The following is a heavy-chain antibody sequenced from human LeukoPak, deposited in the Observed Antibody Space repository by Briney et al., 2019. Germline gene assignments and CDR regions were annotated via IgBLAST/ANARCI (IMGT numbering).Heavy chain of an antibody. Sequence: GSLRLSCAASGFTFSNYWMTWVRQAPGKGLEWVANIKQDGSEKYYVDSVKGRFTISRDNAKNSLYLQMNSLRAEDTAVYYCARAAHSSSAFWGQGALVTVSS. CDR1: GFTFSNYW. D-gene: IGHD6-13*01. CDR3: ARAAHSSSAF. CDR2: IKQDGSEK. J-gene: IGHJ4*02. V-gene: IGHV3-7*01.